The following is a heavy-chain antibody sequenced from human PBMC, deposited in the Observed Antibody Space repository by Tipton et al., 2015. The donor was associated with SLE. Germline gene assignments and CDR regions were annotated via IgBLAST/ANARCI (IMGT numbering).Heavy chain of an antibody. V-gene: IGHV3-30*02. Sequence: SLRLSCATSGFTFRNYGLHWVRQAPGKGLEWVAYIRYDGDVTYYTESVKGRFTLSRDNSKNTLYLQMRSLRVEDTGIYYCARAPTISVAGTTDPFGMDVWGPGTRVTVSS. CDR3: ARAPTISVAGTTDPFGMDV. D-gene: IGHD6-19*01. CDR1: GFTFRNYG. CDR2: IRYDGDVT. J-gene: IGHJ6*02.